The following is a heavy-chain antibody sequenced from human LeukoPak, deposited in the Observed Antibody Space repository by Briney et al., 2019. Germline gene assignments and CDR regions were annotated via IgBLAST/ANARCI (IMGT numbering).Heavy chain of an antibody. J-gene: IGHJ1*01. CDR2: ISRSSRHV. CDR1: GFTFNDYS. V-gene: IGHV3-21*01. Sequence: NPGGSLRLSCAASGFTFNDYSMNWVRQAPGKGLEWVSSISRSSRHVYYAGSVKGRFTISRDNAKNSLYLQMNSLRAEDMAVYFCVRDLMGSGSTTAYLHHWGQGTLVTVSS. D-gene: IGHD1-1*01. CDR3: VRDLMGSGSTTAYLHH.